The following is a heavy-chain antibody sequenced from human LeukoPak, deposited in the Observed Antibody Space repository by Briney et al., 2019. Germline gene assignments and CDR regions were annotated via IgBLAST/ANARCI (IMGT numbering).Heavy chain of an antibody. CDR2: INWNGGDT. V-gene: IGHV3-20*04. Sequence: QTGGSLRLSCAASGFTFTDFGMSWARQAPGKGLEWVSGINWNGGDTGYADSVKGRFTISRDNAKNSLYLQMNSLRVEDTALYFCARDGRTGWYSDYWGQGTLVTVSS. J-gene: IGHJ4*02. CDR1: GFTFTDFG. D-gene: IGHD3/OR15-3a*01. CDR3: ARDGRTGWYSDY.